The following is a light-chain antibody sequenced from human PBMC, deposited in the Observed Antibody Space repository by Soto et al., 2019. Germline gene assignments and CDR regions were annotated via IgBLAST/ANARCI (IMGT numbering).Light chain of an antibody. V-gene: IGKV3D-20*02. CDR2: GAS. Sequence: EIVLPQSPGALSLSPGERATSSCRASQSVSNNYLAWYQQKPGQAPRLLIYGASNRATGIPDRFSGSGSGTDFTLTISRLEPEDFAVYYCQHRMNWPLTFGRGTRLEIK. J-gene: IGKJ5*01. CDR3: QHRMNWPLT. CDR1: QSVSNNY.